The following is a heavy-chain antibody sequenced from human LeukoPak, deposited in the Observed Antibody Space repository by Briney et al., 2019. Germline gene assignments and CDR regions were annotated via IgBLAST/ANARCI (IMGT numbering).Heavy chain of an antibody. D-gene: IGHD3-10*01. V-gene: IGHV3-11*04. CDR1: GSIFSDYY. CDR2: ISSSGNNI. Sequence: GGSLRLSCAASGSIFSDYYMSWIRQAPGKGLEWVSYISSSGNNIYYADSVKGRFTISRDNAKNSLYLQMNSLRAEDTAVYYCARDWAGGPHDYWGQGTLVTVSS. CDR3: ARDWAGGPHDY. J-gene: IGHJ4*02.